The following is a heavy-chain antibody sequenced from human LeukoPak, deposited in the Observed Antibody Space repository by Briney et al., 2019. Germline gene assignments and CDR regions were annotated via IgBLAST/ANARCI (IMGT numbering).Heavy chain of an antibody. CDR1: GITFSNYA. J-gene: IGHJ4*02. CDR2: INHSGST. Sequence: GSLRLSCAASGITFSNYAMSWVRQPPGKGLEWIGEINHSGSTNYNPSLKSRVTISVDTSKNQFSLKLSSVTVADTAVYYCASARELPSLDPPGDYWGQGTLVTVSS. CDR3: ASARELPSLDPPGDY. D-gene: IGHD1-26*01. V-gene: IGHV4-34*01.